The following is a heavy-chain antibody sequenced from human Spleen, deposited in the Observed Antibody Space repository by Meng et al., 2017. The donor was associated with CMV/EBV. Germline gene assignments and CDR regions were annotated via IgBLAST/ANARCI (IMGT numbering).Heavy chain of an antibody. D-gene: IGHD3-10*01. Sequence: GESLKISCAVSGLTFSSHWMNWVRQAPGKGLVWIAHISGDGSRTDYADSVKGRLTISRDNSKNTLYLQMNSLRAEDTAVYYCAKALTGSGTNSRYFDYWGQGTLVTVSS. J-gene: IGHJ4*02. CDR2: ISGDGSRT. CDR1: GLTFSSHW. CDR3: AKALTGSGTNSRYFDY. V-gene: IGHV3-74*01.